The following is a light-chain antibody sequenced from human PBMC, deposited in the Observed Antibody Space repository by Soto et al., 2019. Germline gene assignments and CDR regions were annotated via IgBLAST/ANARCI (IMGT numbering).Light chain of an antibody. Sequence: DIQVTQSPSSLSASVGDRVSITCRTSQTINNYLNWYRQKPGKVPEVLIYGASSLQRGVSSRFVGSASGTYFPVTISSLQPEEFATYYCQQVYDFPHTFGQGTKVE. V-gene: IGKV1-39*01. CDR3: QQVYDFPHT. J-gene: IGKJ2*01. CDR2: GAS. CDR1: QTINNY.